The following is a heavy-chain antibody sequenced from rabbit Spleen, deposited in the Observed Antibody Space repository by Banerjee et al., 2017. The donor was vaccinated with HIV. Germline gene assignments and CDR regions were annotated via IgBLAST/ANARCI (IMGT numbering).Heavy chain of an antibody. J-gene: IGHJ6*01. CDR2: IDSGSSGFT. CDR1: GFSFSDRDV. D-gene: IGHD8-1*01. Sequence: QEQLVESGGGLVQPEGSLTLTCKASGFSFSDRDVMCWVRQAPGKGLEWIGCIDSGSSGFTYFATWAKGRFTISKTSSTTVTLQMTSLTAADTATYFCARDAGTSFSTYGMDLWGPGTLVTVS. CDR3: ARDAGTSFSTYGMDL. V-gene: IGHV1S45*01.